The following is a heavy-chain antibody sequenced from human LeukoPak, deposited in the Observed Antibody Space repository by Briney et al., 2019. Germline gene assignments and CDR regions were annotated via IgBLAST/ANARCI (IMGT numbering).Heavy chain of an antibody. CDR2: ISGSGGST. CDR3: AKGRYYYDSSDAFDI. V-gene: IGHV3-23*01. CDR1: GFTFSSYA. D-gene: IGHD3-22*01. Sequence: PGGSLRLSCAASGFTFSSYAMSWVRQSPGKGLEWVSAISGSGGSTYYAASVKGRFTISRDNSKNTLYLQMNSLRAEDTAVYYCAKGRYYYDSSDAFDIWGQGTMVTVSS. J-gene: IGHJ3*02.